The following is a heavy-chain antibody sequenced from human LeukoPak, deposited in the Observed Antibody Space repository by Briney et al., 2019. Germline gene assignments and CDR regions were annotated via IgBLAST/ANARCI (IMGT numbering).Heavy chain of an antibody. D-gene: IGHD4-17*01. CDR3: ARGLGSMTTVTTLDY. V-gene: IGHV4-59*01. J-gene: IGHJ4*02. Sequence: PSETLSLTCTVSGGSISSYYWGWIRQPPGKGLEWIGYIYYSGSTDYNPSLKSRVTISVDTSKNQFSLKLSSVTAADTAVYYCARGLGSMTTVTTLDYWGQGTLVTVSS. CDR1: GGSISSYY. CDR2: IYYSGST.